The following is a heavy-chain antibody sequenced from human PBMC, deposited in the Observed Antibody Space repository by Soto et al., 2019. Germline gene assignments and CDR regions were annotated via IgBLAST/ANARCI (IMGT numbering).Heavy chain of an antibody. CDR1: GGTFSSYA. D-gene: IGHD3-22*01. V-gene: IGHV1-69*06. Sequence: GASVKVSCKASGGTFSSYAISWVRQAPGQGLEWMGGIIPIFGTANYAQKFQGRVTITADKSTSTAYMELSSLRSEDTAVYYCASSPNYYDSSGYPGIDYWGQGTLVTVSS. CDR3: ASSPNYYDSSGYPGIDY. J-gene: IGHJ4*02. CDR2: IIPIFGTA.